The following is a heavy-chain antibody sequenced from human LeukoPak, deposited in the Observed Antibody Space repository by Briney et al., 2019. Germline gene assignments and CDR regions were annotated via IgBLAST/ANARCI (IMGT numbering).Heavy chain of an antibody. Sequence: GGSLRLSCAASGFTFSSYWMSWVRQAPGKGLEWVANIKQDGSEKYYVDSVKGRFTISRDNDKNSLYLQLNSLRAEDTAVYYCARSPYTSGWYGVGYWGQGTLVTVSS. CDR3: ARSPYTSGWYGVGY. J-gene: IGHJ4*02. V-gene: IGHV3-7*01. CDR2: IKQDGSEK. CDR1: GFTFSSYW. D-gene: IGHD6-19*01.